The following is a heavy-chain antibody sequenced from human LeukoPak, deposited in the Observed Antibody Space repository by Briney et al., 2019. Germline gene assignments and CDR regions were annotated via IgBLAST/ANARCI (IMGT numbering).Heavy chain of an antibody. V-gene: IGHV3-74*01. CDR3: ARVGFGYGGLDV. CDR1: GFTFSSYS. CDR2: INSDGSST. J-gene: IGHJ6*02. D-gene: IGHD3-10*01. Sequence: GGSLRLSCAASGFTFSSYSMNWVRQAPGKGLVWVSRINSDGSSTSYADSVKGRFTISRDNAKNTLFLQMSSLRAEDTAVYYCARVGFGYGGLDVWGQGTTVTVSS.